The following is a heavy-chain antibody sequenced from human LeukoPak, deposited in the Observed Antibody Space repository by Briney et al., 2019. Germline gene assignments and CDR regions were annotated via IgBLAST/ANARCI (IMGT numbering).Heavy chain of an antibody. Sequence: SETLSLTCTVSGCSISRGGYYWSWIRPHPGKGLEWIGYIYYSGSTYYNPSLKSRVTISADTSTNQFSLKLSSVTAADTAVYYCARYLPTAKAERFDYWGQGTLVTVSS. CDR3: ARYLPTAKAERFDY. CDR1: GCSISRGGYY. V-gene: IGHV4-31*03. J-gene: IGHJ4*02. D-gene: IGHD2-21*02. CDR2: IYYSGST.